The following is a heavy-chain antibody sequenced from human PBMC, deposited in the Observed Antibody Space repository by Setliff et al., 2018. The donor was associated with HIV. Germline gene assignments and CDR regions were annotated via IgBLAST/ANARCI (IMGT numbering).Heavy chain of an antibody. CDR2: IYYTGST. D-gene: IGHD2-2*01. CDR3: ARVAPKGYQLLFSSV. CDR1: GGSLQGYY. J-gene: IGHJ6*02. V-gene: IGHV4-4*07. Sequence: NPSETLSLTCSVSGGSLQGYYWSWIRQPAGKGLQWIGRIYYTGSTNYNPSLKSRVTISVDTSKNQFSLKLSSVTAADTAVYYCARVAPKGYQLLFSSVWGQGTTVTVSS.